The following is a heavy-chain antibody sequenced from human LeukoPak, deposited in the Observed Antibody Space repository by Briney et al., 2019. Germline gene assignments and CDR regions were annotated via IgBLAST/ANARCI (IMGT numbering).Heavy chain of an antibody. CDR3: VLYGGYEKTFDI. CDR2: ISWNSGSI. V-gene: IGHV3-9*01. J-gene: IGHJ3*02. D-gene: IGHD5-12*01. CDR1: GFTFDDYA. Sequence: GRSLRLSCAASGFTFDDYAMHWVRQAPGKGLEWVSGISWNSGSIGYADSVKGRFTISRDNAKNSLYLQMNSLRAEDTAVYYCVLYGGYEKTFDIWGQGTMVTVSS.